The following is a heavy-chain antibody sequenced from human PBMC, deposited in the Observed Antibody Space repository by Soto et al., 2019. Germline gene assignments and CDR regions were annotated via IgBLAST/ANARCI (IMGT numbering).Heavy chain of an antibody. CDR3: ARDRDLAVPAAVIYFDS. V-gene: IGHV3-7*01. D-gene: IGHD2-2*01. CDR1: GFSISDYW. J-gene: IGHJ4*02. Sequence: GGSLRLSCAASGFSISDYWMSWVRQAPGKGLEWVANIKRDGSEKYYVDSVKGRFTISRDNAKNSLYLQMNSLRADDTAVYYCARDRDLAVPAAVIYFDSWGQGTLVTVSS. CDR2: IKRDGSEK.